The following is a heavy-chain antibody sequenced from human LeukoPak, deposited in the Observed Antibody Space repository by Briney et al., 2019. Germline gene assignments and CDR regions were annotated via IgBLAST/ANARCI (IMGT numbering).Heavy chain of an antibody. CDR3: ARGKSTPRYCSSTSCHHYYYGMDV. J-gene: IGHJ6*02. CDR1: GGSFSGYY. CDR2: INHSGST. V-gene: IGHV4-34*01. Sequence: PSETLSLTCAVYGGSFSGYYWSWIRQPPGKGLEWIGEINHSGSTNYNPSLKSRVTISVDTSKNQFSLKLSSVTAADTAVYYCARGKSTPRYCSSTSCHHYYYGMDVWGQGTTVIVSS. D-gene: IGHD2-2*01.